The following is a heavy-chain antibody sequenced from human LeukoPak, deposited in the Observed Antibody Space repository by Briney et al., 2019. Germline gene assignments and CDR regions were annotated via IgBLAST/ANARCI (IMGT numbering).Heavy chain of an antibody. CDR2: IYYSGST. J-gene: IGHJ4*02. CDR1: GGSISSGGYY. D-gene: IGHD3-10*01. Sequence: PSETLSLTCTVSGGSISSGGYYWSWIRQHPGKGLEWIGYIYYSGSTYYNPSLKSRVTISVDTSKNQFSLKLSSVTAADTAVYYCARDSSSMVRGVIRDYWGQGTLVTVSS. CDR3: ARDSSSMVRGVIRDY. V-gene: IGHV4-31*03.